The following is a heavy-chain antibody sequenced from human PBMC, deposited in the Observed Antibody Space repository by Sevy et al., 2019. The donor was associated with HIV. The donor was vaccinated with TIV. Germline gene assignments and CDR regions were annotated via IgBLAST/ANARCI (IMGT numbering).Heavy chain of an antibody. CDR2: ISSSSYI. Sequence: GGSLRLSCAASGFTFSSYSMNWVRQAPGKGLEWVSTISSSSYIYYADSSKGRFTISRDNAKNSLYRQMNSLRAEDTAVYYCAREYDYVWGSYRPLDYWGQGTLVTVSS. V-gene: IGHV3-21*01. CDR1: GFTFSSYS. D-gene: IGHD3-16*02. J-gene: IGHJ4*02. CDR3: AREYDYVWGSYRPLDY.